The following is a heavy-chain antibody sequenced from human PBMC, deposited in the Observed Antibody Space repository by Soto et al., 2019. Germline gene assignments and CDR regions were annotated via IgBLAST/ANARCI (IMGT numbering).Heavy chain of an antibody. CDR2: IYYSGST. Sequence: SETLSLTSTVSGGSTSSYYWSWIRQPPGKGLEWIGYIYYSGSTNYNPSLKSRVTISVDTSKNQFSLKLSSVTAADTAVYYCARDVRDGYNLENPFFDYWGQGTLVTVSS. CDR3: ARDVRDGYNLENPFFDY. D-gene: IGHD5-12*01. J-gene: IGHJ4*02. CDR1: GGSTSSYY. V-gene: IGHV4-59*01.